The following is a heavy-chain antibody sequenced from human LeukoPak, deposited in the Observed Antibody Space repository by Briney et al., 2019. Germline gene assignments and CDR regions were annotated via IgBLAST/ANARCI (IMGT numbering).Heavy chain of an antibody. CDR1: GFTFSSYG. D-gene: IGHD2-21*02. Sequence: GRSLRLSCAVSGFTFSSYGMHWVRQAPGKGLEWVAVISYDGDNQYYADSVKGRFTISRDNSKNTLYLQMNSLRAEDTAVYYCAREGRCGGDCYYDYWGQGTLVTVSS. V-gene: IGHV3-30*03. CDR3: AREGRCGGDCYYDY. CDR2: ISYDGDNQ. J-gene: IGHJ4*02.